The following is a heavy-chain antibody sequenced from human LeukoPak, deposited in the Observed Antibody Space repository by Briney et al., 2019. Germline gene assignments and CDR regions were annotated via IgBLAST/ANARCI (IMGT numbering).Heavy chain of an antibody. D-gene: IGHD6-13*01. CDR2: ISWNSGSL. V-gene: IGHV3-9*01. CDR3: AKGVTKGSSWYYGMDV. CDR1: GLTFDDYV. Sequence: PGGSLRLSCAASGLTFDDYVMHWVRQAPWKGLEWVSGISWNSGSLGYADSVKGRFTISRDNAKNSLYLQMNSLRTEDTALYYCAKGVTKGSSWYYGMDVWGQGTTVTVFS. J-gene: IGHJ6*02.